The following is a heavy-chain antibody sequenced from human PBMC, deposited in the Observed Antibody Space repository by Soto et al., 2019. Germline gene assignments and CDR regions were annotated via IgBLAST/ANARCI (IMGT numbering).Heavy chain of an antibody. D-gene: IGHD1-26*01. Sequence: QVQLQQWGAGLLKPSETLSLTCAVYGGSFSGYYWSWIRQPPGKGLEWIGEINHSGSTNYNPSLKSRVTVSVAPYKNQFSLKLSSVTAADTAVYYCARSHGDSRVGWFDPWGQGTLVTVSS. CDR1: GGSFSGYY. J-gene: IGHJ5*02. CDR2: INHSGST. V-gene: IGHV4-34*01. CDR3: ARSHGDSRVGWFDP.